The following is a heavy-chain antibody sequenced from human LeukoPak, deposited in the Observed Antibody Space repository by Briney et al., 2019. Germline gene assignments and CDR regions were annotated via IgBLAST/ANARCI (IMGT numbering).Heavy chain of an antibody. D-gene: IGHD2-15*01. CDR1: GYTFTGYY. V-gene: IGHV1-2*02. CDR3: ARAGYCSGGSCYALDY. J-gene: IGHJ4*02. CDR2: IDPNSGGT. Sequence: ASVKVSCKASGYTFTGYYMHWVRQAPGQGLEWMGWIDPNSGGTNYAQKFQGRVTLTRDTSISTAYMELSRLRSDDTAVYFCARAGYCSGGSCYALDYWGQGTLVTVSS.